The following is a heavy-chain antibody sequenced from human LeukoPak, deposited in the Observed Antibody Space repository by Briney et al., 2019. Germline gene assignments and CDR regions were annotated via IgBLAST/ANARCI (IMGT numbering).Heavy chain of an antibody. CDR3: ARVGSGSYDPYYYYGMDV. J-gene: IGHJ6*02. V-gene: IGHV1-69*04. CDR2: IIPILGIA. Sequence: SVKVSCKASGGTFSSYAISWVRQAPGQGLEWMGRIIPILGIANYAQKFQGRVTITADKSTSTAYMELSSLRSEDTAVYYCARVGSGSYDPYYYYGMDVWGQGTTVTVSS. CDR1: GGTFSSYA. D-gene: IGHD3-10*01.